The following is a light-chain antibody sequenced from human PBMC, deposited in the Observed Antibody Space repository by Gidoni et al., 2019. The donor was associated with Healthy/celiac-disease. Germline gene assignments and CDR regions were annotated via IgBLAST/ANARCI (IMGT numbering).Light chain of an antibody. Sequence: EIVWTQSPGTLSLSPGERATLSCRASQSVSSSYVAWYQQKPGQAPRLLIYGASSRATGIPDRFSGSGSGTDFTLTISRLEPEDFAVYYCQQYGSSPRTFGQGTKVEIK. V-gene: IGKV3-20*01. J-gene: IGKJ1*01. CDR2: GAS. CDR3: QQYGSSPRT. CDR1: QSVSSSY.